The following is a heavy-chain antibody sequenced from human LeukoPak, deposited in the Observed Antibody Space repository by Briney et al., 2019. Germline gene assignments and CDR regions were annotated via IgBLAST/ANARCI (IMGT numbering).Heavy chain of an antibody. J-gene: IGHJ5*02. CDR3: ASYCSSTSCYAFRFDP. CDR1: GFTFSSYA. V-gene: IGHV3-23*01. Sequence: PGGSLRLSCAASGFTFSSYAMSWARQAPGKGLEWVSAISGSGGSTYYADSVKGRFTISRDNSKNTLYLQMNSLRAEDTAVYYCASYCSSTSCYAFRFDPWGQGTLVTVSS. CDR2: ISGSGGST. D-gene: IGHD2-2*01.